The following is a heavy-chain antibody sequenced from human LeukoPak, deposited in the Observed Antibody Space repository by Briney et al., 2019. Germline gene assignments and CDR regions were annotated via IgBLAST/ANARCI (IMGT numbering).Heavy chain of an antibody. D-gene: IGHD5-12*01. CDR2: ISWNSGSI. V-gene: IGHV3-9*01. CDR1: GFTFDDYA. CDR3: AKAREEQVATNFDY. J-gene: IGHJ4*02. Sequence: GGSLRLSCAASGFTFDDYAMHWVRQAPGKGLEWVSGISWNSGSIGYADSVKGRFTISRDNAKNSLYLQMNSLRAEDTALYYCAKAREEQVATNFDYWGQGTLVTVSS.